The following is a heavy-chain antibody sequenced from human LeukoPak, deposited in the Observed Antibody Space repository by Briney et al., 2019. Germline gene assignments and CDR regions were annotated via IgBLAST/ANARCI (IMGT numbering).Heavy chain of an antibody. CDR2: MYYIGST. J-gene: IGHJ4*02. D-gene: IGHD1-1*01. CDR1: GGSISSYY. Sequence: SETLSLTCTVSGGSISSYYWSWIRQPPGKELEGIGYMYYIGSTNYNPSLKSRVTISVDTSKNQFSLKLNSVTAADTAVYYCARGGNPYYFDYWGQGTLVTVSS. V-gene: IGHV4-59*01. CDR3: ARGGNPYYFDY.